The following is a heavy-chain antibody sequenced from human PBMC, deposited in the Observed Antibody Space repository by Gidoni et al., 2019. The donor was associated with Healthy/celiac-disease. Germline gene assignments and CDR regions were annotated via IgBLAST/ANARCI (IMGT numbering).Heavy chain of an antibody. CDR3: AREGRWLQFWYFDL. D-gene: IGHD5-12*01. J-gene: IGHJ2*01. V-gene: IGHV1-69*04. CDR2: IIPILGIA. Sequence: SWVRQAPGQGLEWMGRIIPILGIANYAQKFQGRVTITADKSTSTAYMELSSLRSEDTAVYYCAREGRWLQFWYFDLWGRGTLVTVSS.